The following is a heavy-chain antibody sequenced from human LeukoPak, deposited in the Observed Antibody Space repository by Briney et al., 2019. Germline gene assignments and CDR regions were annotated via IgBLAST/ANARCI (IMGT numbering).Heavy chain of an antibody. V-gene: IGHV6-1*01. Sequence: SQTLSLTCAISGDSVSSNSAAWNWIRQSPSRGLEWLGRTYYRSKWYNDYAVSVKSRVTINPDTSKNQFSLQLNSVTPEDTAVYYCARVRYGLGELLAHDAFDIWGQGTMVTVSS. CDR2: TYYRSKWYN. CDR1: GDSVSSNSAA. J-gene: IGHJ3*02. D-gene: IGHD3-10*01. CDR3: ARVRYGLGELLAHDAFDI.